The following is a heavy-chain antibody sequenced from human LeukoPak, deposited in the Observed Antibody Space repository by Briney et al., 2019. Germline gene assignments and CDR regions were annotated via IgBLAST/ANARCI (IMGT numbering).Heavy chain of an antibody. V-gene: IGHV4-39*01. CDR3: ASPILEWIGDAFDI. Sequence: SETLSLTCTVSGGSISSSSYYWGWIRQPPGKGLEGIGSIYYSGSTYYNPSLKSRVTISVDTSKNQFSLKLSSVTAADTAVYYCASPILEWIGDAFDIWGQGTMVTVSS. D-gene: IGHD3-3*01. CDR1: GGSISSSSYY. J-gene: IGHJ3*02. CDR2: IYYSGST.